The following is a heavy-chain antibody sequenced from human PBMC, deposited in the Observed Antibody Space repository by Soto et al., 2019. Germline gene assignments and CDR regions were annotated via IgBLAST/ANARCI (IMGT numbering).Heavy chain of an antibody. D-gene: IGHD3-16*01. V-gene: IGHV1-18*01. CDR3: AREDVYDAFDI. CDR2: ISAYNGNT. J-gene: IGHJ3*02. CDR1: GYTLTSYG. Sequence: ASVRVSYKASGYTLTSYGISWVRQAPGQGLEWMGWISAYNGNTNYAQKLQGRVTMTTDTSTSTAYMELRSLRSDDTAVYYCAREDVYDAFDIWGQGTRATVPS.